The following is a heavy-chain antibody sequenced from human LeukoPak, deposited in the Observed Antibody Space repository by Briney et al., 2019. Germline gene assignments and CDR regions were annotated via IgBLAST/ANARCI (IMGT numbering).Heavy chain of an antibody. CDR2: MNPNSGNT. D-gene: IGHD3-9*01. Sequence: GASVKVSCKASGYTFTGYYMHWVRQAPGQGLEWMGWMNPNSGNTGYAQKFQGRVTMTRNTSISTAYMELSSLRSEDTAVYYCARSQYFEPVSAFDIWGQGTMVTVSS. V-gene: IGHV1-8*02. CDR1: GYTFTGYY. J-gene: IGHJ3*02. CDR3: ARSQYFEPVSAFDI.